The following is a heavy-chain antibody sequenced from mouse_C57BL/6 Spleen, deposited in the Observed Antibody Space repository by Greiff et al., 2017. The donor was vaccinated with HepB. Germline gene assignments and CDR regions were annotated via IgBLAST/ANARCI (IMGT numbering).Heavy chain of an antibody. V-gene: IGHV3-6*01. Sequence: DVQLQESGPGLVKPSQSLSLTCSVTGYSITSGYYWNWIRQFPGNKLEWMGYISYDGSNNYNPSLKNRISITRDTSKNQFFLKLNSVTTEDTATYYCARVDGYPWYFDVWGTGTTVTVSS. CDR1: GYSITSGYY. J-gene: IGHJ1*03. D-gene: IGHD2-3*01. CDR3: ARVDGYPWYFDV. CDR2: ISYDGSN.